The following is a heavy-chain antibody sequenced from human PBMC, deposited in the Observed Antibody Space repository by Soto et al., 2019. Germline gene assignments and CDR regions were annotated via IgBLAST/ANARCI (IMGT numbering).Heavy chain of an antibody. D-gene: IGHD5-18*01. CDR3: TRDPQPVDTGLAPYYYGMDV. J-gene: IGHJ6*02. CDR1: GFTLRTYG. Sequence: GGSLRLSCAASGFTLRTYGMHWVRQAPGKGLEWVAVIWYDGSKKYYADSVKGRFTISRDNSKNTLYLQMNSLSAEDTAVYFCTRDPQPVDTGLAPYYYGMDVWGQGTTVTVSS. CDR2: IWYDGSKK. V-gene: IGHV3-33*01.